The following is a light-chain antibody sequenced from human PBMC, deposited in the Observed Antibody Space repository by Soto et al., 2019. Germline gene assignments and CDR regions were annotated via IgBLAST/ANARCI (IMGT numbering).Light chain of an antibody. CDR1: SSDVGGYNY. CDR2: EVS. Sequence: QSALTQPASVSGSPGQSITISCTGTSSDVGGYNYVSWYQQHPGKAPKLMIYEVSNRPSGVSNRLSGSKSGNTASLTISGLKAEDEDDYYCSSYTSSRTYGFGTVINVT. J-gene: IGLJ1*01. CDR3: SSYTSSRTYG. V-gene: IGLV2-14*01.